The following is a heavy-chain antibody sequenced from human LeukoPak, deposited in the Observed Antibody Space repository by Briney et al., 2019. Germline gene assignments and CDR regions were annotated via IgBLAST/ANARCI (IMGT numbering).Heavy chain of an antibody. CDR1: GFIFSSYA. Sequence: GGSLRLSCAASGFIFSSYAVHWVRQAPGKGLEWVAFISFDGSNKYYADSVKGRFTISRDNSKNTLYLQMNSLRAEDTAVYYCARQVAGLDYWGREPWSPSPQ. V-gene: IGHV3-30-3*01. CDR2: ISFDGSNK. D-gene: IGHD6-19*01. J-gene: IGHJ4*02. CDR3: ARQVAGLDY.